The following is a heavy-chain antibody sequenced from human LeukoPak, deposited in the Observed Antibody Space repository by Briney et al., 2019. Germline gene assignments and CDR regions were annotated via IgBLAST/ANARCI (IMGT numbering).Heavy chain of an antibody. CDR2: ISYDGSNK. D-gene: IGHD1-26*01. CDR1: GFTFSSYA. Sequence: GGSRRLSCAASGFTFSSYAMHWVRQAPGKGLEWVAVISYDGSNKYYADSVKGRFTISRDNSKNTLYLQMNSLRAEDTAVYYCARGSPSYWDYYFDYWGQGTLVTVSS. V-gene: IGHV3-30-3*01. CDR3: ARGSPSYWDYYFDY. J-gene: IGHJ4*02.